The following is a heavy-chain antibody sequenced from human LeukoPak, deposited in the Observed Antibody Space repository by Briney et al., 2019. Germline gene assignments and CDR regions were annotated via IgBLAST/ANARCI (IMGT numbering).Heavy chain of an antibody. CDR3: AKDLYPSATMPFDN. CDR1: GFPFRNYG. CDR2: IHYDGSDK. J-gene: IGHJ4*02. V-gene: IGHV3-30*02. Sequence: QTGGSLRLSCAASGFPFRNYGIHWVRQAPGKGLEWVAFIHYDGSDKYYADSVKGRFTISRDNSVDTLYLQMNSLRTEDTAVYFCAKDLYPSATMPFDNCGQGTLVTVSS. D-gene: IGHD2-2*01.